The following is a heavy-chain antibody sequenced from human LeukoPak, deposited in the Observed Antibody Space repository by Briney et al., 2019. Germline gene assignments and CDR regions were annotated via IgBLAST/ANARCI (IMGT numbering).Heavy chain of an antibody. V-gene: IGHV4-59*08. Sequence: PSETLSLTCTVSGVSIGGYYWSWLRQPPGKGLEWLGYTHHSGTTNYNPSLTSRITTSVDTSRKQVSLKLSSVTAADTAVYYCARHSADRAFDIWGQGTMVTVSS. CDR3: ARHSADRAFDI. CDR1: GVSIGGYY. J-gene: IGHJ3*02. D-gene: IGHD6-25*01. CDR2: THHSGTT.